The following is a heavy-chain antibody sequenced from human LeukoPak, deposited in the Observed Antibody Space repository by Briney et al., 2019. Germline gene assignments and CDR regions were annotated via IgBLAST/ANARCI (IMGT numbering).Heavy chain of an antibody. Sequence: SETLSLTCTVSGGSINSAGYFWDWIRQPPGKGLEWTGTIYYSGTTYYSPSLKSRVTMSVDMSKSQFSLNVSSVTAADTAVYYCARRLEIATAMDYWGQGILVTVSS. V-gene: IGHV4-39*01. CDR2: IYYSGTT. CDR1: GGSINSAGYF. J-gene: IGHJ4*02. CDR3: ARRLEIATAMDY. D-gene: IGHD2-2*01.